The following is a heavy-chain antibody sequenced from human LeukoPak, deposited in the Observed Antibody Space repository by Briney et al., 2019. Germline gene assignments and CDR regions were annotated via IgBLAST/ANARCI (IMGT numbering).Heavy chain of an antibody. J-gene: IGHJ4*02. CDR2: IYSGGST. CDR3: ARGSGWDFDY. D-gene: IGHD6-19*01. CDR1: GFTVSSYY. Sequence: GGSLRLSCAASGFTVSSYYMYWVRQAPGQGLEWVSFIYSGGSTYYADSVKGRFTIPRDNSKNTLYLQMNSLRAEDTAVYYCARGSGWDFDYWGQGTLVTVSS. V-gene: IGHV3-66*01.